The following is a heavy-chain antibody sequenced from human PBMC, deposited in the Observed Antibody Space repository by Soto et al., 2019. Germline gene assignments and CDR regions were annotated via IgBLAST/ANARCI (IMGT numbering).Heavy chain of an antibody. CDR1: GFNFRSSA. Sequence: GVAKRLSYTASGFNFRSSAMGWVRQAAGKGVEGVSAISGSGGSTYYRDSVKVRFTVSRDNSKNALFLEMTSLRAEDTATYYCAKDSKSLSVSAARVYGMDVWGPGTTVTVSS. V-gene: IGHV3-23*01. CDR3: AKDSKSLSVSAARVYGMDV. CDR2: ISGSGGST. D-gene: IGHD2-2*01. J-gene: IGHJ6*02.